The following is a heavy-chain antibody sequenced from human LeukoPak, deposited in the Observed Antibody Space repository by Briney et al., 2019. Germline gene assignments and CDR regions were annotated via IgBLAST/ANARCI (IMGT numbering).Heavy chain of an antibody. V-gene: IGHV1-69*04. J-gene: IGHJ4*02. D-gene: IGHD1-7*01. Sequence: GASVKVSCKASGGTFSSYAISWVRQAPGQGLEWMGRIIPILGIANYAQKFQGRVTITADKSTSTAYMELRSLRSDDTAVYYCARDEKLHPDYWGQGTLVTVSS. CDR2: IIPILGIA. CDR1: GGTFSSYA. CDR3: ARDEKLHPDY.